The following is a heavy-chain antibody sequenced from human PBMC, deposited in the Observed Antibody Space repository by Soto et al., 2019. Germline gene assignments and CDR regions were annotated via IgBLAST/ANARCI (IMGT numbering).Heavy chain of an antibody. CDR1: GGTFSSYA. CDR3: ARDFRITMVRGEIYYYYYGMDV. J-gene: IGHJ6*02. D-gene: IGHD3-10*01. Sequence: QVQLVQSGAEVKKPGSSVKVSCKASGGTFSSYAISWVRQAPGQGLEWMGAIIPIFGTANYAQKFQGRVTITADESTSTAYMELSSLRSEDTAVYYCARDFRITMVRGEIYYYYYGMDVWGQGTTVTVSS. V-gene: IGHV1-69*01. CDR2: IIPIFGTA.